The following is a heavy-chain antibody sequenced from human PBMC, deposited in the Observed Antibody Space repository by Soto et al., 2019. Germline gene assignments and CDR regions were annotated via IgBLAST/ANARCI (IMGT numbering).Heavy chain of an antibody. V-gene: IGHV3-23*01. Sequence: LSLTCAAFGFTFSSYAMSWVRQAPGKGLEWVSAISGSGGSTYYADSVKGRFTISRDNSKNTLYLQMNSLRAEDTAVYYCARDCRDYYYYYYMDVWGKGTTVTVSS. CDR3: ARDCRDYYYYYYMDV. CDR1: GFTFSSYA. J-gene: IGHJ6*03. D-gene: IGHD2-15*01. CDR2: ISGSGGST.